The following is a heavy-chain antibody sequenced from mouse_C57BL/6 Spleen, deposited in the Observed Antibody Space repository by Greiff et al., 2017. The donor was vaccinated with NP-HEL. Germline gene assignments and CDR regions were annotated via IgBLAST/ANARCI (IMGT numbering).Heavy chain of an antibody. J-gene: IGHJ3*01. CDR2: IYPGDGDT. CDR1: GYAFSSSW. Sequence: QVQLQQSGPELVKPGASVKISCKASGYAFSSSWMNWVKQRPGKGLEWIGRIYPGDGDTNYNGKFKGKATLTADKASSTAYMQLSSLTSEDSAVYFCARCPYGYDGAWFAYWGQGTLVTVSA. CDR3: ARCPYGYDGAWFAY. V-gene: IGHV1-82*01. D-gene: IGHD2-2*01.